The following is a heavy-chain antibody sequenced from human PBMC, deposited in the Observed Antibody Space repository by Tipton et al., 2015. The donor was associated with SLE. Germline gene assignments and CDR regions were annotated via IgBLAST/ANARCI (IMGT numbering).Heavy chain of an antibody. CDR1: GFTFSYYW. D-gene: IGHD6-19*01. CDR3: ASRTAVAGTFSY. J-gene: IGHJ4*02. CDR2: IYRGGRT. V-gene: IGHV3-53*05. Sequence: GSLRLSCAASGFTFSYYWMSWVRQAPGKGLEWVSVIYRGGRTFYADSVKGRFTISRDNSKNMLYLQMNNLRGEDTAVYYCASRTAVAGTFSYWGQGTLVTVSS.